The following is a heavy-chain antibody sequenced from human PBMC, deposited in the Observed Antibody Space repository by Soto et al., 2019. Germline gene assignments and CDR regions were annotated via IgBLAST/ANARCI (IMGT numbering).Heavy chain of an antibody. J-gene: IGHJ3*02. CDR2: INAGNGNT. CDR1: GYTFTSYA. D-gene: IGHD6-19*01. CDR3: ARPISASRWLTKDAFDI. Sequence: ASVKVSCKASGYTFTSYAMHWVRQAPGQRLEWMGWINAGNGNTKYSQKFQGRVTITRDTSASTAYMELGSLRSEDTAVYYCARPISASRWLTKDAFDIWGQGTMVTVSS. V-gene: IGHV1-3*01.